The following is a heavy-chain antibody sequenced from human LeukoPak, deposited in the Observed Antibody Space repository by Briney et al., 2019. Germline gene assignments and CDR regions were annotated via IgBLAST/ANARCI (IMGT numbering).Heavy chain of an antibody. CDR3: VLWFGELSAY. CDR2: INHSGST. CDR1: GGSFSGYY. V-gene: IGHV4-34*01. D-gene: IGHD3-10*01. Sequence: SETLSLTCAVYGGSFSGYYWSWIRQPPGKGLEWIGEINHSGSTNYNPSLKSRVTISVDTSKNQFSLKLSSVTAEDTAVYYCVLWFGELSAYWGQGTLVTVSS. J-gene: IGHJ4*02.